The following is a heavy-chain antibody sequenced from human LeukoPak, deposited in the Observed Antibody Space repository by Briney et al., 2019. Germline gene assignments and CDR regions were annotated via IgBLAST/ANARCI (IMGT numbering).Heavy chain of an antibody. CDR3: ASTPGYSSSWYDFDI. J-gene: IGHJ3*02. CDR2: INPNSGGT. CDR1: GYTFTGYY. V-gene: IGHV1-2*02. Sequence: ASVKVSCKAPGYTFTGYYMHWVRQAPGQGLEWMGWINPNSGGTNYAQKFQGRVTMTRDTSISTAYMELSRLRSDDTAVYYCASTPGYSSSWYDFDIWGQGTMVTVSS. D-gene: IGHD6-13*01.